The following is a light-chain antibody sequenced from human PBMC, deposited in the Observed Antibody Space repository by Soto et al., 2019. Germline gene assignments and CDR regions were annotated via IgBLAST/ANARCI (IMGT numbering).Light chain of an antibody. Sequence: DLQMTQSPSTLSASVGDRVTITCRASQSVNSWLAWYQQRPGKAPNLLIYDASSLKSGVPSRFSGSGSGTEFTLTISSLQPDDFTTYYCQQYDGYPWTFGQGTSVEIK. CDR3: QQYDGYPWT. V-gene: IGKV1-5*01. J-gene: IGKJ1*01. CDR1: QSVNSW. CDR2: DAS.